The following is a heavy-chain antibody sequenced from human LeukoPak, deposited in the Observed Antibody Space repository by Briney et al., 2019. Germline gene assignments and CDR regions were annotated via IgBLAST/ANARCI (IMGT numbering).Heavy chain of an antibody. Sequence: GGSLRLSCAASGVTFSGSGVHWVRQAPGKGLEWVAVISYDGSNKYYADSVKGRFTISRDNSKNTLYLQMNSLRAEDTAVYYCARDSVGATNYFDYWGQGTLVTVSS. D-gene: IGHD1-26*01. J-gene: IGHJ4*02. CDR3: ARDSVGATNYFDY. V-gene: IGHV3-30-3*01. CDR1: GVTFSGSG. CDR2: ISYDGSNK.